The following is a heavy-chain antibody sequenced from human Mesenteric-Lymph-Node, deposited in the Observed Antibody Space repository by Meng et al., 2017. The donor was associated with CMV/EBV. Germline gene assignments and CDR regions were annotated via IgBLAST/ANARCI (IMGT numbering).Heavy chain of an antibody. V-gene: IGHV3-48*03. Sequence: GGSLRLSCAASGFTFSSYEMIWVRQAPGKGLEWVSYIRSGGSSTYYADSVKGRFTISRDNAKNSLYLQMNSLRGEDTALYYCARVGQWLTPDRWGQGTLVTVSS. CDR3: ARVGQWLTPDR. CDR1: GFTFSSYE. J-gene: IGHJ5*02. D-gene: IGHD6-19*01. CDR2: IRSGGSST.